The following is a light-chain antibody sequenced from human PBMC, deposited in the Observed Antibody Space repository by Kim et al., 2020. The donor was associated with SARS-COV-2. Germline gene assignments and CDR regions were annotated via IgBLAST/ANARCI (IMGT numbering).Light chain of an antibody. J-gene: IGLJ2*01. Sequence: SYELTQPPSVSVAPGKTARITCGGNNIGSKSVHWYQQKPGQAPVLVIYYDSDRPSGIPERFSGSNSGNTATLTISRVEAVDEADYYCQVWDSSSDLLVFGGGTKVTVL. CDR1: NIGSKS. CDR2: YDS. V-gene: IGLV3-21*04. CDR3: QVWDSSSDLLV.